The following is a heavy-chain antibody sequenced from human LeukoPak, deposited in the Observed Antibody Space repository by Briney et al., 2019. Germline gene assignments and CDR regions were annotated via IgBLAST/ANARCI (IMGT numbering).Heavy chain of an antibody. J-gene: IGHJ4*02. Sequence: ASVKVSCKASGYTFTGYYMHWVRQAPGQGLEWMGWINTNTGNPTYAQGFTGRFVFSLDTSVSTAYLQISSLKAEDTAVYYCARGYCRSTSCYGGSYWGQGTLVTVSS. CDR2: INTNTGNP. CDR3: ARGYCRSTSCYGGSY. D-gene: IGHD2-2*01. V-gene: IGHV7-4-1*02. CDR1: GYTFTGYY.